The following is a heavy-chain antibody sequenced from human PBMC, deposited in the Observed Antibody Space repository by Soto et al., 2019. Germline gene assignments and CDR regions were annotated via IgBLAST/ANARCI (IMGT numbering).Heavy chain of an antibody. CDR3: ARDLSGGLLHYYYGMDG. J-gene: IGHJ6*02. Sequence: QVQLVQSGAEVKKPGASVKVSCKASGYTFTGYYMPWVRQAPGQGLEWMGWINPNSGGRNYAQKFQGWVTRTRDTSISTAYMELSRLRSDDTAVYYCARDLSGGLLHYYYGMDGWGQGTTVTVSS. CDR2: INPNSGGR. D-gene: IGHD3-16*01. V-gene: IGHV1-2*04. CDR1: GYTFTGYY.